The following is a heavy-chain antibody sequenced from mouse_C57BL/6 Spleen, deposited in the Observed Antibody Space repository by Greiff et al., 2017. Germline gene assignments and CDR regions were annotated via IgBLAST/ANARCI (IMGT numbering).Heavy chain of an antibody. V-gene: IGHV3-6*01. CDR2: ISYDGSN. CDR1: GYSITSGYY. D-gene: IGHD1-1*01. CDR3: AREFYYYGSSWYFDV. J-gene: IGHJ1*03. Sequence: EVQRVESGPGLVKPSQSLSLTCSVTGYSITSGYYWNWIRQFPGNKLEWMGYISYDGSNNYNPSLKNRISITRDTSKNQFFLKLNSVTTEDTATYYCAREFYYYGSSWYFDVWGTGTTVTVSS.